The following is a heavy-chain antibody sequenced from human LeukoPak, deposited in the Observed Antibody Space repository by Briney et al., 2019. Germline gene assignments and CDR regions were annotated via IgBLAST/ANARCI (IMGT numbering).Heavy chain of an antibody. D-gene: IGHD2-2*01. V-gene: IGHV4-59*01. CDR1: GGSINNYY. Sequence: SETLSLTCTVSGGSINNYYWSWIRQPPGKGLEWIGYIYYSGSTNYNPSFKSRVTISVDTSKNQFSLNLSSVTAADTAVYYCARVVCSSTSCPRGNAFDIWGQGTMVTVSS. J-gene: IGHJ3*02. CDR3: ARVVCSSTSCPRGNAFDI. CDR2: IYYSGST.